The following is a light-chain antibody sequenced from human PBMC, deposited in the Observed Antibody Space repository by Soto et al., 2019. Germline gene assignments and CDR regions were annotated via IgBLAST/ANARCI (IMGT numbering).Light chain of an antibody. CDR3: QSYDSSLTVV. CDR1: SSNIGAGYD. V-gene: IGLV1-40*01. CDR2: GNI. J-gene: IGLJ2*01. Sequence: QSVLTQPPSVSGAPGQRITISCTGSSSNIGAGYDVHWYQQVPGTAPKLLIYGNINRPSGVPDRFSGSKSGTSASLAITGLQADDEADYYCQSYDSSLTVVFGGWTKVTVL.